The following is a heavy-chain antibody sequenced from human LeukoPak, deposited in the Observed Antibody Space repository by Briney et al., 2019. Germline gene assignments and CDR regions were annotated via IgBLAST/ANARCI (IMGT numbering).Heavy chain of an antibody. CDR3: ASPPSDSSAHPRDY. D-gene: IGHD3-22*01. CDR2: FDPEDGET. CDR1: GYTLTELS. V-gene: IGHV1-24*01. Sequence: GASVKVSCKVSGYTLTELSMHWVRQAPGKGLEWMGGFDPEDGETIYAQKFQGRVTMTEDTSTDTAYMELSSLRSEDTAVYYCASPPSDSSAHPRDYWGQGTLVTVSS. J-gene: IGHJ4*02.